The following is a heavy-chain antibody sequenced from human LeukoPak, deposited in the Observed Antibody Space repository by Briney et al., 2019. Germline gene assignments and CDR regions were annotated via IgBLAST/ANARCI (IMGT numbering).Heavy chain of an antibody. Sequence: PGGSLRLSCAASGFTVSSYSMNWVRQAPGKGLVWVSRLSSDGRDPSYADSVQGRFTISRDNAKNTLYMQMNSLRADDTAVYYCARGVYEEDVNYWGQGTLVTVSS. CDR3: ARGVYEEDVNY. CDR2: LSSDGRDP. J-gene: IGHJ4*02. D-gene: IGHD6-13*01. CDR1: GFTVSSYS. V-gene: IGHV3-74*01.